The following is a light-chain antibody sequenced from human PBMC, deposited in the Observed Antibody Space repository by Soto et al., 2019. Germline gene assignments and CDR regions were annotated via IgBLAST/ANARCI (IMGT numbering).Light chain of an antibody. CDR2: GAS. Sequence: EIVMTQSPATLSVSPGERATLSCRASQSVGSDLGWYQQKPGQAPRLFIYGASTRVTGFPARFSGSGSGTEFTLTIGSLQSEDFAVYYCQQYNNWPRTFGQGTKVEIK. CDR1: QSVGSD. CDR3: QQYNNWPRT. V-gene: IGKV3-15*01. J-gene: IGKJ1*01.